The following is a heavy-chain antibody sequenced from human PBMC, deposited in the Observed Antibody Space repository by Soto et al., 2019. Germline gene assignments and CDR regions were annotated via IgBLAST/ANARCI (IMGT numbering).Heavy chain of an antibody. Sequence: NPSETLSLTCTVSGGSFSGYFWTWIRQPPGKGLEWLAEINHSGITNYNPSVESRVSMSVDTSKNQFSLRLYSVTAAGTAVYYCVRGPYNYNSRYFDYWGQGTLVTVSS. D-gene: IGHD1-1*01. CDR3: VRGPYNYNSRYFDY. V-gene: IGHV4-34*01. CDR2: INHSGIT. CDR1: GGSFSGYF. J-gene: IGHJ4*02.